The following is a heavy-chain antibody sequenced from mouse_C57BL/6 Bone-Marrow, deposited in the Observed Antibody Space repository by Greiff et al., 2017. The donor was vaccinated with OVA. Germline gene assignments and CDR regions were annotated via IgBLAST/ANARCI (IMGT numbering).Heavy chain of an antibody. V-gene: IGHV1-80*01. CDR3: AGRYYGGLDY. D-gene: IGHD1-1*02. CDR2: IYPGDGDT. J-gene: IGHJ2*01. CDR1: GYAFSSYW. Sequence: QVQLQQSGAELVKPGASVKISCKASGYAFSSYWMNWVKQRPGQGLEWIGQIYPGDGDTNYNGKFKGKATLTADKSSSTAYMQLSSLTSEDSSVYYCAGRYYGGLDYWGQGTTLTVSS.